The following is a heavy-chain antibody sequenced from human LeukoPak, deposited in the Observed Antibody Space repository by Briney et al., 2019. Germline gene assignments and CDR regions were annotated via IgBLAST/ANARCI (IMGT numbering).Heavy chain of an antibody. CDR1: GYTFTSYG. CDR3: AREPSSGYAAFDY. CDR2: IIPILGIA. V-gene: IGHV1-69*04. Sequence: GASVKVSCKASGYTFTSYGISWVRQAPGQGLAWMGRIIPILGIANYAQKFQGRVTITADKSTSTAYMELSSLRSEDTAVYYCAREPSSGYAAFDYWGQGTLVTVSS. D-gene: IGHD5-12*01. J-gene: IGHJ4*02.